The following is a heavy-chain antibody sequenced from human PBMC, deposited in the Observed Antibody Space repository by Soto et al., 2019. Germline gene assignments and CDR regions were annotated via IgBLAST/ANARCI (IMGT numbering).Heavy chain of an antibody. V-gene: IGHV3-48*01. CDR1: GFTFSSYS. Sequence: GGSLRLSCAASGFTFSSYSMNWVRQAPGKGLEWVSYISSSSSTIYYADSVKGRFTISRDNAKNSLYLQMNSLRAEDTAVYYCARDPGDSSGWYAAFDIWGQGTMVTVS. J-gene: IGHJ3*02. CDR3: ARDPGDSSGWYAAFDI. CDR2: ISSSSSTI. D-gene: IGHD6-19*01.